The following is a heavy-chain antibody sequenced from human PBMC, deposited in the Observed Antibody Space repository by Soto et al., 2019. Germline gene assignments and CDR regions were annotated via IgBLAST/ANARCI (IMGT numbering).Heavy chain of an antibody. Sequence: ASVKVSCKASGYTFTGYYMHWVRQAPGQGLEWMGWINPNSGGTNYAQKFQGWVTMTRDTSISTAYMELSRLRSDDTAGYYCARAPASIAGRYGMDVWGQGTTVTVSS. V-gene: IGHV1-2*04. D-gene: IGHD6-6*01. CDR3: ARAPASIAGRYGMDV. J-gene: IGHJ6*02. CDR2: INPNSGGT. CDR1: GYTFTGYY.